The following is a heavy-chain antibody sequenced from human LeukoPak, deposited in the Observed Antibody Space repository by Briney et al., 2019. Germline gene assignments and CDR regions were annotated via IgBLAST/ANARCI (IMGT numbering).Heavy chain of an antibody. V-gene: IGHV4-59*01. CDR1: GGYISSYY. CDR3: ARVPISSWYWGGWFDP. D-gene: IGHD6-13*01. J-gene: IGHJ5*02. Sequence: SETLSLTCSVSGGYISSYYWSWIRQPPGKGLEWIGHIYYSGSTNYNPSLKSRVTISVDTSKNQFSLKLSSVTAADTAVYYCARVPISSWYWGGWFDPWGQGTLVTVSS. CDR2: IYYSGST.